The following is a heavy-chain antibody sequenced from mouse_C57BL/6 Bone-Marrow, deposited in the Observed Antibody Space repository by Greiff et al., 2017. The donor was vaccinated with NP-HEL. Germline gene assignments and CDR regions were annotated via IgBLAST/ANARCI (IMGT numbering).Heavy chain of an antibody. D-gene: IGHD1-1*01. Sequence: VQLQQSGPGLVKPSQSLSLTCSVTGYSITSGYYWNWIRQFPGNKLEWMGYISYDGSNNYNPSLKNRISITRDTSKNQFFLKLNSVTTEDTATYYCARIFYYGSSPYYFDYWGQGTTLTVSS. CDR1: GYSITSGYY. J-gene: IGHJ2*01. V-gene: IGHV3-6*01. CDR2: ISYDGSN. CDR3: ARIFYYGSSPYYFDY.